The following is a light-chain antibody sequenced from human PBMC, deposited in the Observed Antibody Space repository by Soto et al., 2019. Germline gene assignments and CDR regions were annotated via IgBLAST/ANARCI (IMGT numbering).Light chain of an antibody. CDR1: QSVSSY. Sequence: EILLTQSPATLSLSPGERATLSCRASQSVSSYLAWFQQKPGQAPRLLIYDASNRATGIPARFSGSGSGSDFTLTISSLEPEDFAVYYCQQCYNWPQWTFGQGTKVDIK. J-gene: IGKJ1*01. V-gene: IGKV3-11*01. CDR3: QQCYNWPQWT. CDR2: DAS.